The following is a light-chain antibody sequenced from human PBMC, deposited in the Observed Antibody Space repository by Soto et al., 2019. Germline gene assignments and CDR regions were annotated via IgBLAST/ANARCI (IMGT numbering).Light chain of an antibody. CDR2: SNN. J-gene: IGLJ1*01. CDR1: SSNIGSNY. V-gene: IGLV1-47*02. Sequence: QSVLAQPPSVSGAPGQRVTISCTGSSSNIGSNYVYWYQQLPGTAPKLLIYSNNQRPSGVPDRFSGSKSGTSASLAISGLRSEDDADYYCAAWDDSLSGYVFGTGTKVTVL. CDR3: AAWDDSLSGYV.